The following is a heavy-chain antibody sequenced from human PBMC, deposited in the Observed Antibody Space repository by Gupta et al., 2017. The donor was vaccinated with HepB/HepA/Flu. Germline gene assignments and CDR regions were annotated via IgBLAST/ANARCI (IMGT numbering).Heavy chain of an antibody. D-gene: IGHD2-15*01. CDR1: GFTLDDGG. CDR2: ITWNCGSI. V-gene: IGHV3-9*01. J-gene: IGHJ6*02. Sequence: EVQLVESGGGLVQPGRSPRLTCAATGFTLDDGGMWWVRHTPGGGLGSVSGITWNCGSIGYADSVKGRVTISRDNAKNSLYLQMNSLRAEDTPLYYCAKDISRYCRGGSCYNAGMDVWGQGTTVTVSS. CDR3: AKDISRYCRGGSCYNAGMDV.